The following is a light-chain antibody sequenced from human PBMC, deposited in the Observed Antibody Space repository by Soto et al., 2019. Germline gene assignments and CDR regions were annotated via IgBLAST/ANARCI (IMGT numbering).Light chain of an antibody. J-gene: IGLJ2*01. V-gene: IGLV2-14*01. CDR1: SSDVGGYNY. CDR3: SSFTSSSTMV. Sequence: QSALTQPASVSGSPGQSITISCTGTSSDVGGYNYVSWYQQHPGKAPKLMIYEVSNRPSGVSHRFSGSKSANTASLTISGLQAEDEANYYCSSFTSSSTMVFGGGTKLAVL. CDR2: EVS.